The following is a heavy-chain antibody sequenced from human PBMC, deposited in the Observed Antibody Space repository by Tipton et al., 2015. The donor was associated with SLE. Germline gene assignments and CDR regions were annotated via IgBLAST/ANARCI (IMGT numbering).Heavy chain of an antibody. D-gene: IGHD2-15*01. V-gene: IGHV4-39*07. CDR1: GGSISSSSYY. CDR3: ARHPRGDYCSGGSCPDWYFDL. J-gene: IGHJ2*01. CDR2: IYYSGST. Sequence: TLSLTCTVSGGSISSSSYYWGWIRQPPGKGLEWFGSIYYSGSTYYNPSLKSRVTISVDTSKNQFSLMLSSVTAADPAVYYCARHPRGDYCSGGSCPDWYFDLWGRGTLVTVSS.